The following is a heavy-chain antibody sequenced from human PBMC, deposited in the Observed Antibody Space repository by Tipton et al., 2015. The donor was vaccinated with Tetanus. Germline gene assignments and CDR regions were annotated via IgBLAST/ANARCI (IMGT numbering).Heavy chain of an antibody. CDR2: MDPTTGHA. D-gene: IGHD6-13*01. Sequence: QLVQSGPEVKKPGASVKVSCKAFGYAFNSYDLNWVRQATGQGLEWLGYMDPTTGHATYARKFQGRVTMTRNITLATAYLELKNLRSDDTAVYYCARGNRGSSWFLWGQGTQVTVSS. J-gene: IGHJ4*02. V-gene: IGHV1-8*01. CDR3: ARGNRGSSWFL. CDR1: GYAFNSYD.